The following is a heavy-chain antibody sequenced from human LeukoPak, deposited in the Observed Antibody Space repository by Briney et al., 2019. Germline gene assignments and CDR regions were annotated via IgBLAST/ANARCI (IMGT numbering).Heavy chain of an antibody. J-gene: IGHJ4*02. D-gene: IGHD5-24*01. V-gene: IGHV4-59*01. CDR1: GGSISSYY. Sequence: SETLSLTCTVSGGSISSYYWSWIRQPPGKGLEWIGYIYYSGSTYYNPSLKSRVTISVDTSKNQFSLKLSSVTAADTAVYYCARGQRWLHYYFDYWGQGTLVTVSS. CDR3: ARGQRWLHYYFDY. CDR2: IYYSGST.